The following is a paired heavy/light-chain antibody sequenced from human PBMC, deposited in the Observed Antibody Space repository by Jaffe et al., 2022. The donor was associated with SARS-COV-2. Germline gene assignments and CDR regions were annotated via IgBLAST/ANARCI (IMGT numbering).Light chain of an antibody. J-gene: IGLJ3*02. CDR1: SLRKYY. CDR3: SSRDGSGYHWV. Sequence: SSELTQDPAVSVALGQTVKITCQGDSLRKYYANWYHQKPGQAPVLVVYGKNNRPSGIPDRFSGSTSGDTASLTITGAQAADEADYYCSSRDGSGYHWVFGGGTTLTVL. CDR2: GKN. V-gene: IGLV3-19*01.
Heavy chain of an antibody. Sequence: QVTLKESGPVLVKPTETLTLTCNVSGFSLSNDRMGVSWIRQPPGKALEWLAHIFSDDEKSYSTSLDSRLTISKDTSKNRVVLTMTNMDPVDTGTYYCARTYRSSGWYDGWFDSWGQGTLVTVSS. J-gene: IGHJ5*01. D-gene: IGHD6-19*01. V-gene: IGHV2-26*01. CDR2: IFSDDEK. CDR3: ARTYRSSGWYDGWFDS. CDR1: GFSLSNDRMG.